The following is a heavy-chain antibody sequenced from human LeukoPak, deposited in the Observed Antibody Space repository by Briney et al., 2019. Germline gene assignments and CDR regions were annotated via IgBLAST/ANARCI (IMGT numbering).Heavy chain of an antibody. CDR1: GYSISSGYY. Sequence: SETLSLTCAVSGYSISSGYYWGWIRQPPGKGLEWIGSIYHSGSTYYNPSLKSRVTISVDTSKNQFPLKLSSVTAADTAVYYCARDSSSWMFDYWGQGTLVTVSS. CDR2: IYHSGST. J-gene: IGHJ4*02. V-gene: IGHV4-38-2*02. D-gene: IGHD6-13*01. CDR3: ARDSSSWMFDY.